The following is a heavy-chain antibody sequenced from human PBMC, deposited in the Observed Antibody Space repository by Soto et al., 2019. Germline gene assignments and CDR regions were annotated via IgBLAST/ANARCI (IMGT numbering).Heavy chain of an antibody. Sequence: PSETLSLTCAVYGGSFSGYYWSWIRQPPGKGLEWIGEINHSGSTNYNPSLKSRVTISVDTSKNQFSLKLSSVTAADTAVYYCARGRMVYAIPGYYYYYMDVWGKGTTVTVSS. CDR2: INHSGST. CDR1: GGSFSGYY. V-gene: IGHV4-34*01. CDR3: ARGRMVYAIPGYYYYYMDV. D-gene: IGHD2-8*01. J-gene: IGHJ6*03.